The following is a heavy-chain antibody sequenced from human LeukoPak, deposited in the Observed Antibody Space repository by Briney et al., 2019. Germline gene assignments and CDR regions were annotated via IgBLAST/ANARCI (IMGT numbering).Heavy chain of an antibody. CDR3: ARQYAEYYYDSGGYSDY. CDR2: IKQDESEK. V-gene: IGHV3-7*05. CDR1: GFTFSTYW. D-gene: IGHD3-22*01. Sequence: GGSLRLSCASSGFTFSTYWMSWVRQAPGKGLEWVANIKQDESEKYYVDSVRGRFTISRDNAKSSLYLQMDSLRVEDTAVYYCARQYAEYYYDSGGYSDYWGQGTLVTVSS. J-gene: IGHJ4*02.